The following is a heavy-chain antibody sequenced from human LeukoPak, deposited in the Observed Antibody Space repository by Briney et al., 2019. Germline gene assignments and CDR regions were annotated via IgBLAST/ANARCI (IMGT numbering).Heavy chain of an antibody. D-gene: IGHD1-1*01. V-gene: IGHV4-39*07. J-gene: IGHJ6*03. CDR2: IYYSGST. CDR3: ARGRVSSSTWYSTYYYYFYMDV. CDR1: GVSISSSSYY. Sequence: SETLSLTCAVSGVSISSSSYYWVWIRQPPGKGLEWSVSIYYSGSTYYNPSRKSRVTISVDTSKNQFSLKLSSVTAADTAVYYCARGRVSSSTWYSTYYYYFYMDVWGKGTTVTVSS.